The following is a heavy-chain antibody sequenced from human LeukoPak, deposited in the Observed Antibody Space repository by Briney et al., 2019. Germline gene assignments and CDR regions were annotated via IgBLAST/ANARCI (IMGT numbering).Heavy chain of an antibody. CDR1: GYTFTGYY. CDR3: ARDPYYDFWSGYYNRIYFDY. D-gene: IGHD3-3*01. Sequence: ASVKVSCKASGYTFTGYYMHWVRQAPGQGLEWMGRINPNSGGTNYAQKFQGRVTMTRDTSISTAYMELSRLRSDDTPVYRCARDPYYDFWSGYYNRIYFDYWAHRTLVTVSS. J-gene: IGHJ4*01. CDR2: INPNSGGT. V-gene: IGHV1-2*06.